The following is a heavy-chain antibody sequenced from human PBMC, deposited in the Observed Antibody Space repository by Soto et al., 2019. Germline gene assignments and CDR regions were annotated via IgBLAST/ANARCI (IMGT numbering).Heavy chain of an antibody. V-gene: IGHV3-53*01. D-gene: IGHD2-21*02. CDR1: GFNFSRSS. CDR3: TRDGRGLGRLSLFED. CDR2: IYSGETT. Sequence: GGSLRLSCAASGFNFSRSSMNWVRQAPGKGLEWVASIYSGETTYYADSVRGRFTISSDKSKNTLYFQLSSLRIEDTAVYYCTRDGRGLGRLSLFEDWGQGVLVPVSS. J-gene: IGHJ4*02.